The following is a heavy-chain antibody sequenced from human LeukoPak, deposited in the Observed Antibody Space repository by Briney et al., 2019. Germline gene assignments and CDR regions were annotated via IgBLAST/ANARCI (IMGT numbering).Heavy chain of an antibody. Sequence: SGPTLVNPTQTLTLTCTFSGFSLSTSGEGVGWIRQPPGKALEWLALIYWDDDKRYSPSLKSRLTITKDTSKNQVVLTMTNMDPVDTATYYCAHRSLRVRGESSGFDYWGQGTLVTVSS. CDR1: GFSLSTSGEG. J-gene: IGHJ4*02. D-gene: IGHD3-10*01. V-gene: IGHV2-5*02. CDR3: AHRSLRVRGESSGFDY. CDR2: IYWDDDK.